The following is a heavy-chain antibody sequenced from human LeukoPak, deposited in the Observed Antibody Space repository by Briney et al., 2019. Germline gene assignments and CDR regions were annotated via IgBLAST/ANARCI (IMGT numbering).Heavy chain of an antibody. Sequence: PSETLSLTCTVSGGSISSGSYYWSWIRQPAGKGLEWIGRIYTSGSTNYNPSLKSRVTISVDTSKNQFSLKLNSVTAADTAVYYCARDRYDDFRGVSNWFDPWGQGTLVTVSS. D-gene: IGHD3-10*01. CDR1: GGSISSGSYY. CDR3: ARDRYDDFRGVSNWFDP. J-gene: IGHJ5*02. V-gene: IGHV4-61*02. CDR2: IYTSGST.